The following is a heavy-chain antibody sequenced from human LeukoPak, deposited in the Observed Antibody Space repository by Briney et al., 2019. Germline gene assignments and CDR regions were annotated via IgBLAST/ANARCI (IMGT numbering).Heavy chain of an antibody. J-gene: IGHJ4*02. D-gene: IGHD6-19*01. CDR1: GFTFSDYG. CDR3: AKGYSSGWYYFDY. CDR2: IWYDGSNK. V-gene: IGHV3-33*06. Sequence: PGGSLRLSCAASGFTFSDYGMHWVRQAPGRGLEWVAVIWYDGSNKYYADSVKSRFTISRDNSKNTLYLQMNSLRAEDTAVYYCAKGYSSGWYYFDYWGQGTLVTVSS.